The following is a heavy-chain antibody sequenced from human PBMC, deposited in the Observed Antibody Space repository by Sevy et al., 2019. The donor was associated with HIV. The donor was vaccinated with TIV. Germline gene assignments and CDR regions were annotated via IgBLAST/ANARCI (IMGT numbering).Heavy chain of an antibody. Sequence: GGSLRLSCSASGFTFCSYAMHWVRQAPGKGLEYVSAISSNGGSTYYADSVKGRFTISRDNSKNTLYLQMSSLRAEDTAVYYCVKESVPLELDQNWFDPWGQGTLVTVSS. CDR2: ISSNGGST. J-gene: IGHJ5*02. D-gene: IGHD1-1*01. V-gene: IGHV3-64D*06. CDR3: VKESVPLELDQNWFDP. CDR1: GFTFCSYA.